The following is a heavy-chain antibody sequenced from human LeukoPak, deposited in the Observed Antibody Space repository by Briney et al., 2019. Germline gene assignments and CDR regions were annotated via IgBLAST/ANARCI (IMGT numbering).Heavy chain of an antibody. Sequence: SETLSLTCTVSGGPISSSSYYWGWIRQPPGKGLEWIGSIYYSGSTYTYYNPSLKSRVTMSADTSMNQFSLKLSSVTAADTAVYYCATPSGGYSSPFWGQGTLVTVSS. CDR1: GGPISSSSYY. D-gene: IGHD6-13*01. CDR3: ATPSGGYSSPF. CDR2: IYYSGSTYT. V-gene: IGHV4-39*01. J-gene: IGHJ4*02.